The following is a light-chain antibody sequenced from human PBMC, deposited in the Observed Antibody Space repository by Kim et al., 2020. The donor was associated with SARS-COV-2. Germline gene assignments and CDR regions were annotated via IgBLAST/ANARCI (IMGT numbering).Light chain of an antibody. CDR1: QSVSRN. CDR3: QQYNNWPPRST. Sequence: SPGERATLSCRVRQSVSRNIAWYQQKPGQAPRLLIYGASTRATGIPARFSGSGSGTEFTLTISSLQSEDFAVYYCQQYNNWPPRSTFGQGTKLEI. V-gene: IGKV3-15*01. J-gene: IGKJ2*01. CDR2: GAS.